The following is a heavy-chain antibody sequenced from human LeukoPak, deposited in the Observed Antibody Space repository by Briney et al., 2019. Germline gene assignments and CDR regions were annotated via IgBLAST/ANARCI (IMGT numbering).Heavy chain of an antibody. CDR1: GFTFGDYA. D-gene: IGHD6-6*01. CDR2: IRSKAYGGTT. J-gene: IGHJ4*02. Sequence: GRSLRLSCTASGFTFGDYAMSWVRQAPGKGLEGVGFIRSKAYGGTTEYAASVKGRFTISRDDSKSIAYLQMNSLKTEDTAVYYCTRDLSNLGRSSSSPYYFDYWGQGTLVTVSS. V-gene: IGHV3-49*04. CDR3: TRDLSNLGRSSSSPYYFDY.